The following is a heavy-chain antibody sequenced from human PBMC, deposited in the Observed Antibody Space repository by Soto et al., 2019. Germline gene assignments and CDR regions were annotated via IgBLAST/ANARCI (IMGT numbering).Heavy chain of an antibody. Sequence: EVQLVESGGGLVQPGRSLRLSCAASGFTFDDYAMHWVRQAPGKGLEWVSGISWNSGSIGYADSVKGRFTISRDNAKNSLYLQMDRLGAEGTGLYYCGKDKGPLPGYCGGCFYSGWYFHPRGRGTLVTVSS. CDR1: GFTFDDYA. CDR2: ISWNSGSI. J-gene: IGHJ2*01. D-gene: IGHD2-21*01. CDR3: GKDKGPLPGYCGGCFYSGWYFHP. V-gene: IGHV3-9*01.